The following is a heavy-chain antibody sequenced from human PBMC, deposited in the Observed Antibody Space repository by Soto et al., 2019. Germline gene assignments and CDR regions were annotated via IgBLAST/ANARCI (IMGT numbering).Heavy chain of an antibody. V-gene: IGHV3-48*01. CDR3: ARVSAWSGYYIAY. Sequence: GGSLRLSCAASGFTFSSYSMNWVRQAPGKGLEWVSYISSSSSTIYYADSVKGRFTISRDNAKNSLYLQMNSLRAEDTAVYYCARVSAWSGYYIAYWRKATLLTVSS. D-gene: IGHD3-3*01. J-gene: IGHJ4*02. CDR1: GFTFSSYS. CDR2: ISSSSSTI.